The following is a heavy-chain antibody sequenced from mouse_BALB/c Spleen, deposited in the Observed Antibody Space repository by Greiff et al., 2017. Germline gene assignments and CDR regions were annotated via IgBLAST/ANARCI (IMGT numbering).Heavy chain of an antibody. Sequence: EVMLVESGGDLVKPGGSLKLSCAASGFTFSSYGMSWVRQTPDKRLEWVATISSGGSYTYYPDSVKGRFTISRDNAKNTLYLQMSSLKSEDTAMYYCARIITTVVAPIKAMDYWGQGTSVTVSS. J-gene: IGHJ4*01. CDR3: ARIITTVVAPIKAMDY. D-gene: IGHD1-1*01. CDR1: GFTFSSYG. CDR2: ISSGGSYT. V-gene: IGHV5-6*01.